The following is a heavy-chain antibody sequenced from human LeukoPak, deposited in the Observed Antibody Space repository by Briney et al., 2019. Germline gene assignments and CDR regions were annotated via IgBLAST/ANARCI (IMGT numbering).Heavy chain of an antibody. CDR2: ISYDGSNK. Sequence: PGGSLRLSCAASGFTFSSYAMNWVRQAPGKGLEWLAVISYDGSNKYYADSVKGRFTISRDNSKNTLYLKMNSLRAEDTAVYYCARDFYYDSSGYYPGDLWGRGTLVTVSS. V-gene: IGHV3-30-3*01. CDR3: ARDFYYDSSGYYPGDL. CDR1: GFTFSSYA. J-gene: IGHJ2*01. D-gene: IGHD3-22*01.